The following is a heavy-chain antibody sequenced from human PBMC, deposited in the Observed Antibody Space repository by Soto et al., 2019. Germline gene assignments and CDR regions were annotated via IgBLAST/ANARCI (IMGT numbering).Heavy chain of an antibody. V-gene: IGHV4-34*01. CDR3: ARSDYGEARGIT. D-gene: IGHD4-17*01. CDR1: GGSFSGYY. Sequence: PSETLSLTCAVYGGSFSGYYWTWIRQPPGTGLEWIGEINHSGSTNYNPSLKSRVTISVDTSKNQFSLKLSSVTAADTAVYYCARSDYGEARGITWGQGTLVTVSS. J-gene: IGHJ5*02. CDR2: INHSGST.